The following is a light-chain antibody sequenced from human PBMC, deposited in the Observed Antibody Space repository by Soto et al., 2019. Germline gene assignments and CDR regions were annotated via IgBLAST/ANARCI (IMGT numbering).Light chain of an antibody. Sequence: DIQLTQSPSTLSASVGDRVTITCRASQSINNYLSWYQQKPGKAPNLLIFGASTLQSGVPSRFSGSVSGTDFTLTISSLQPEDFATYYCLQSYRTPLTFGGGTKVDIK. CDR1: QSINNY. J-gene: IGKJ4*01. CDR2: GAS. CDR3: LQSYRTPLT. V-gene: IGKV1-39*01.